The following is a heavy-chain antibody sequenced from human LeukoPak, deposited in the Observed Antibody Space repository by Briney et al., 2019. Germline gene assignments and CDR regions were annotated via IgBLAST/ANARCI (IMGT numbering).Heavy chain of an antibody. CDR3: ATDIYGSGSYGVDY. J-gene: IGHJ4*02. CDR1: GYTFTSYD. D-gene: IGHD3-10*01. CDR2: MNPNSGNT. V-gene: IGHV1-8*01. Sequence: ASVKVSCKASGYTFTSYDINWVRQATGQGLEWMGWMNPNSGNTGYAQKFQGRVTMTRNTSISTAYMELSSLRSEDTAVYYCATDIYGSGSYGVDYWGQGTLVTVSS.